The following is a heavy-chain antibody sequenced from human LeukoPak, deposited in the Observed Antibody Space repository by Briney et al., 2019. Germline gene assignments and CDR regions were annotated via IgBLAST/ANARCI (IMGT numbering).Heavy chain of an antibody. Sequence: LSGGSLRLSCAASGFTFDDYGMSWVRQAPGKGLEWVSGINWNGGSTGYADSVKGRFTISRDNAKNSLYLQMNSLRAEDTALYYCARGRAYYDFWSGYYTKGIAFDIWGQGTMVTVSS. J-gene: IGHJ3*02. CDR2: INWNGGST. CDR3: ARGRAYYDFWSGYYTKGIAFDI. D-gene: IGHD3-3*01. CDR1: GFTFDDYG. V-gene: IGHV3-20*04.